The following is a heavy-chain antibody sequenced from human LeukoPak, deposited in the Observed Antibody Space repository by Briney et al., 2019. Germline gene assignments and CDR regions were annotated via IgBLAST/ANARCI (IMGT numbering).Heavy chain of an antibody. CDR3: ARVYGSSWYRVGFDP. CDR1: GGTFSSYA. CDR2: MNPNSGNT. V-gene: IGHV1-8*02. J-gene: IGHJ5*02. D-gene: IGHD6-13*01. Sequence: ASVKVSCKASGGTFSSYAINWVRQATGQGLEWMGWMNPNSGNTGYAQKFQGRVTMTRNTSISTAYMELSSLRSEDTAVYYCARVYGSSWYRVGFDPWGQGTLVTVSS.